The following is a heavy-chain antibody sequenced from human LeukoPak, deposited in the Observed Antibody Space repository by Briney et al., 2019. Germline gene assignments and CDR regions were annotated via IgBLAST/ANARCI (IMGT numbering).Heavy chain of an antibody. V-gene: IGHV3-48*03. CDR2: ISGSGTTK. Sequence: GGSPRLSCATSGSTFSSYEMNWVRQAPGKGLEWVSYISGSGTTKYYAESVKGRFTISRDNAKNSLYLQMNSLRAEDTAVYYCARRDYCDSSAYSFDYWGQGTLVTVSS. CDR3: ARRDYCDSSAYSFDY. CDR1: GSTFSSYE. D-gene: IGHD3-22*01. J-gene: IGHJ4*02.